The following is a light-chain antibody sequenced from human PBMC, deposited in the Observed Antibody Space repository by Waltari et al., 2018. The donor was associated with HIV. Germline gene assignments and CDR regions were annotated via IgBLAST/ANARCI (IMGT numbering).Light chain of an antibody. Sequence: QSVLTQPPSASGTPGQRVTIPCSGSSSNLGSNYVYWYQQLPGTAPKLLLYRNNQRPSGVPDRFSGSKSGISASLAISGLRSEDEADYYCAAWGNSLSLLFGGGTKLTVL. J-gene: IGLJ2*01. CDR3: AAWGNSLSLL. CDR2: RNN. CDR1: SSNLGSNY. V-gene: IGLV1-47*01.